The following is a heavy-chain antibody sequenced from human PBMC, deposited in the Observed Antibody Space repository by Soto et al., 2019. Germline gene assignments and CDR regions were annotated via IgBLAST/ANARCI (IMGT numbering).Heavy chain of an antibody. Sequence: QVQLQESGPGLVKPSQTLSLTCTVSGGSISSGGYYWSWIRQHPGKGLEWIGYIYYSGSTYYNPSLKTRVTIAVDTSKNQFSLKLSSVTAADRAVYYCARVVYDYVWGSYRLDYWGQGTLVTVSS. CDR3: ARVVYDYVWGSYRLDY. V-gene: IGHV4-31*03. CDR1: GGSISSGGYY. J-gene: IGHJ4*02. D-gene: IGHD3-16*02. CDR2: IYYSGST.